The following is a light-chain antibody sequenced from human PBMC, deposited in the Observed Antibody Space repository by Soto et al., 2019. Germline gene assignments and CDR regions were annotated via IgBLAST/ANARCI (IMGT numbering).Light chain of an antibody. CDR1: QSISSW. CDR2: TAS. CDR3: QQSCRTPT. V-gene: IGKV1-39*01. J-gene: IGKJ1*01. Sequence: DIQLTQSPSTLSASVGDRVTITCRASQSISSWLAWYQQKPGKAPELPIYTASNLESGVPSRFSGSGSGTDFALTISSLQPEDVATYYCQQSCRTPTFGQGTKVDI.